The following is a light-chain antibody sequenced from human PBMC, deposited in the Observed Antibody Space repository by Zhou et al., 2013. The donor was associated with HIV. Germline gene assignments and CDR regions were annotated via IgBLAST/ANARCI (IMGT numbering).Light chain of an antibody. CDR3: HQYYTLPLT. CDR2: SAS. CDR1: HDVKTH. Sequence: ATRMTQSPLSVSASTGDRVTITCRASHDVKTHVAWYQQKPGKAPRLLISSASSLQPEVPSRFRGSGSGTNFTFFISCLQSEDFAIYFCHQYYTLPLTFGGGTMV. V-gene: IGKV1-8*01. J-gene: IGKJ4*01.